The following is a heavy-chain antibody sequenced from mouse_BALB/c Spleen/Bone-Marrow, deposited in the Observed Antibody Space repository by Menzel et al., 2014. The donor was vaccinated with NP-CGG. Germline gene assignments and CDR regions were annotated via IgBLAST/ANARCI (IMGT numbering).Heavy chain of an antibody. V-gene: IGHV5-6-3*01. Sequence: EVKLVESGGGLVQPGGSLKLSCAASGFTFSSYGMSWVRQTPDKRLELVATINSNGGRTYYPDSVKGRFTISRDNAKNTLCLQMSSLKSEDTAMYYCARDSLLRSLYAMDYWGQGTSVTVSS. CDR1: GFTFSSYG. J-gene: IGHJ4*01. D-gene: IGHD1-2*01. CDR3: ARDSLLRSLYAMDY. CDR2: INSNGGRT.